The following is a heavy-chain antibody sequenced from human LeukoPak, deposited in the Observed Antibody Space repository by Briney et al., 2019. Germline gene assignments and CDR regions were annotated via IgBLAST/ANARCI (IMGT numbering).Heavy chain of an antibody. J-gene: IGHJ2*01. CDR2: TNTDGSST. D-gene: IGHD5-18*01. CDR1: GFTFSSYW. CDR3: ARETSYGPYWYFDL. V-gene: IGHV3-74*01. Sequence: GGSLRLSCAASGFTFSSYWMHWVRQAPGKGLVWVSRTNTDGSSTSYADSVKGRFTISRDNGKNTLYVQMNSLRAEDTAVYYCARETSYGPYWYFDLWGRGTLVTVSS.